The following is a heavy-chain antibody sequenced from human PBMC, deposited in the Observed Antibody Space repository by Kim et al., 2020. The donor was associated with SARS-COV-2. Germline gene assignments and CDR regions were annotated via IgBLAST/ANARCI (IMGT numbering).Heavy chain of an antibody. D-gene: IGHD2-15*01. CDR2: INHSGST. V-gene: IGHV4-34*01. CDR1: GGSFSGYY. CDR3: ARRPGGHYFDY. Sequence: SETLSLTCAVYGGSFSGYYWSWIRQPPGKGLEWIGEINHSGSTNYNPSLKSRVTISVDTSKNQFSLKLSSVTAADTAVYYCARRPGGHYFDYWGQGTLVTVS. J-gene: IGHJ4*02.